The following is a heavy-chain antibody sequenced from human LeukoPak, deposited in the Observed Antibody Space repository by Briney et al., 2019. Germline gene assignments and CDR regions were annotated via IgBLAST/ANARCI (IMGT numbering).Heavy chain of an antibody. V-gene: IGHV1-18*01. CDR2: ISAYNGNT. Sequence: GASVKVSCKASGYTFDSFYINWVRQAPGQGLEWMGWISAYNGNTNYAQKLQGRVTMTTDTSTSTAYMELRSLRSDDTAVYYCARDHGRYDYVWGSYRRNWFDPWGQGTLVTVSS. D-gene: IGHD3-16*02. CDR1: GYTFDSFY. CDR3: ARDHGRYDYVWGSYRRNWFDP. J-gene: IGHJ5*02.